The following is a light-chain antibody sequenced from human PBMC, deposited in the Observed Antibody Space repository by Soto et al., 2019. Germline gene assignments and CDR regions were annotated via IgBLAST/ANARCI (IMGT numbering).Light chain of an antibody. CDR1: SSDVGGYNY. J-gene: IGLJ2*01. Sequence: QSALTQPASVSGSPGQSITIACTGTSSDVGGYNYVSWFQHHPGKAPKLMIFEVSNRPSGVSNRFSGSESGNTASLTISGLQAEDEADYYCSSYTGSSTNTVVFGGGTKLTVL. CDR2: EVS. CDR3: SSYTGSSTNTVV. V-gene: IGLV2-14*01.